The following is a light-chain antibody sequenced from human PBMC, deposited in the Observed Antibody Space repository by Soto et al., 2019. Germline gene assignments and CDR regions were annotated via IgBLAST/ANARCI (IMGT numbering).Light chain of an antibody. Sequence: DIQMTQSPSTLSASVGDRVTITCRASQSISGWLAWYQQKPGKAPSLLIYDASSLQSGVPSRFSGSGSGTEFTLTISSLQPDDFATYYCQQYSGYLWTFGRGTKVDIK. J-gene: IGKJ1*01. CDR2: DAS. V-gene: IGKV1-5*01. CDR3: QQYSGYLWT. CDR1: QSISGW.